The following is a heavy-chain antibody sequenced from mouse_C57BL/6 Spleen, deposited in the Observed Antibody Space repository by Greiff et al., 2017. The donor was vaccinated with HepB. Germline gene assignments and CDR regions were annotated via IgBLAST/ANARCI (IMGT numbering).Heavy chain of an antibody. D-gene: IGHD1-1*01. J-gene: IGHJ2*01. CDR2: INPYNGGT. CDR1: GYTFTDYY. CDR3: ARPYGSSYEYYFDY. Sequence: EVQLQQSGPVLVKPGASVKMSCKASGYTFTDYYMNWVKQSHGKSLEWIGVINPYNGGTSYNQKFKGKATLTVDKSSSTAYMELNSLTSEDSAVYYCARPYGSSYEYYFDYWGQGTTLTVSS. V-gene: IGHV1-19*01.